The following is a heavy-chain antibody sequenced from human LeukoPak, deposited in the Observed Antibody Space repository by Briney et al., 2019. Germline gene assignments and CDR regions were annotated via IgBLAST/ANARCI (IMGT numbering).Heavy chain of an antibody. D-gene: IGHD5-24*01. Sequence: ASVKVSCKASGGTFRTFAISWVRQAPGQGLEWMGGIIPILGTANYAQRFQGRVTITADESTNTAYMELSSLRSEDTAVYYCARDLGSRDGYNPPDLFDNWGQGTLVTVSS. J-gene: IGHJ4*02. CDR3: ARDLGSRDGYNPPDLFDN. V-gene: IGHV1-69*13. CDR2: IIPILGTA. CDR1: GGTFRTFA.